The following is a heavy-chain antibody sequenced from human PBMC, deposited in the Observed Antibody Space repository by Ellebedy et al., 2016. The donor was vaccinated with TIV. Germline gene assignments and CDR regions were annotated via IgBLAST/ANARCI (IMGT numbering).Heavy chain of an antibody. CDR1: GDSISSSKW. J-gene: IGHJ4*02. Sequence: MPSETLSLTCAVSGDSISSSKWWSWVRQPPGKGLEWIGAIYHTGTTNYNPSLKSRVTISVDKSKNQFSLKLNSVSAADTAVYYCAKGGRTGFFSFESWGQGILVTVSS. CDR3: AKGGRTGFFSFES. V-gene: IGHV4-4*02. CDR2: IYHTGTT. D-gene: IGHD1-1*01.